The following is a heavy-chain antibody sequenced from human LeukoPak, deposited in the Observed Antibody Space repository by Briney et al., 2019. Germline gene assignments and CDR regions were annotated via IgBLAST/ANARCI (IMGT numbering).Heavy chain of an antibody. D-gene: IGHD3-22*01. J-gene: IGHJ4*02. Sequence: ASVKVSCKASGYTFTGYYMHWVRQAPGQGLEWMGWINPNSGGTTYAQKFQGWVTMTRDTSISTAYMELSRLRSDDTAVYYCAKWGSNYYDSSGYYSWGQGTLVTVSS. CDR1: GYTFTGYY. CDR3: AKWGSNYYDSSGYYS. V-gene: IGHV1-2*04. CDR2: INPNSGGT.